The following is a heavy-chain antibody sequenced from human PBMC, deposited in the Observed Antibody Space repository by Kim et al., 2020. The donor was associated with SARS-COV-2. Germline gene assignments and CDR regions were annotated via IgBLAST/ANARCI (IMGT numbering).Heavy chain of an antibody. J-gene: IGHJ5*02. CDR1: GDSISSGGYY. Sequence: SETLSLTCTVSGDSISSGGYYWSWIRQHPGKGLEWIGYIYYSGNTYYNPSLKSRVTISVDTSKNQFSLKLSSVTAADTAVYYCARTRNYYDDSGLEFDPWGQGTLVTVPS. CDR2: IYYSGNT. V-gene: IGHV4-31*03. CDR3: ARTRNYYDDSGLEFDP. D-gene: IGHD3-22*01.